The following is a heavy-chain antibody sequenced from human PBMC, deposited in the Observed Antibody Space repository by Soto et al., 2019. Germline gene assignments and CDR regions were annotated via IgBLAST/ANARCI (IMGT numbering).Heavy chain of an antibody. CDR3: ARDSSPPFWYSSGWYRPPLTPGPDY. CDR1: GYTFTSYA. V-gene: IGHV1-3*01. Sequence: ASVKVSCKASGYTFTSYAMHWVRQAPGQRLEWMGWINAGNGNTKYSQKFQGRVTITRDTSASTAYMELSSLRSEDTAVYYCARDSSPPFWYSSGWYRPPLTPGPDYWGQGTLVTVSS. D-gene: IGHD6-19*01. CDR2: INAGNGNT. J-gene: IGHJ4*02.